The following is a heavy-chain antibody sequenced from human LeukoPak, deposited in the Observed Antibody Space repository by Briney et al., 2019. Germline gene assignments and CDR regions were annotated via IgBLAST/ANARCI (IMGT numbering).Heavy chain of an antibody. CDR2: ISGSGGST. CDR3: AKGNGSGSYYYYYMDV. D-gene: IGHD3-10*01. J-gene: IGHJ6*03. CDR1: GFTFSSYA. Sequence: GGSLRLSCAASGFTFSSYAMSWVRQAPGKGLEWVSAISGSGGSTYYPDSVKGRFTISRDNSKNTLYLQMNSLRAEDTAVYYCAKGNGSGSYYYYYMDVWGKGTTVTVSS. V-gene: IGHV3-23*01.